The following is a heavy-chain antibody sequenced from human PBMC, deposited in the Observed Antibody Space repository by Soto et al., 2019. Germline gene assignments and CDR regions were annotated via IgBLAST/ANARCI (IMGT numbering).Heavy chain of an antibody. CDR2: INANSGDT. D-gene: IGHD5-12*01. CDR1: GYTFSAWY. CDR3: AKSRDGYNSLDY. J-gene: IGHJ4*02. V-gene: IGHV1-2*04. Sequence: QVQLVQSGAEVKKPGASVKVSCKASGYTFSAWYMHWVRQAPGQGLEWMGWINANSGDTVYAQKFQGWVTMTRDTSISTAYMELSRLKSDDTAIYYCAKSRDGYNSLDYWGQGTLVTVSS.